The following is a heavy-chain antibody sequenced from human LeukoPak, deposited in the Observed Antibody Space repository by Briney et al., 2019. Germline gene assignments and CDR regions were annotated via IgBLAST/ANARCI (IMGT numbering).Heavy chain of an antibody. CDR3: ARGASGYSYGTRFDS. CDR1: GGTFSSYA. CDR2: IIPIFGSA. Sequence: ASVKVSCKASGGTFSSYAISWVRQAPGQGLEWVGGIIPIFGSANYAQKFQGRVTITTDESTTTAYMELSSLRSEDTAVYYCARGASGYSYGTRFDSWGQGTLVTVPS. J-gene: IGHJ4*02. D-gene: IGHD5-18*01. V-gene: IGHV1-69*05.